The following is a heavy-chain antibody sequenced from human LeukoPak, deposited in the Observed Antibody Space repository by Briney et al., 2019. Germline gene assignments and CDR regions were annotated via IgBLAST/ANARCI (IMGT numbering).Heavy chain of an antibody. CDR3: ASTRHGSYWGGFRTNIDAFDI. Sequence: SETLSLTCTVSGGSISSYYWSWIRQPAGKGLEWIGRIYTSGSTNYNPSLKSRVTISVDTSKNQFSLKLSSVTAADTAVYYCASTRHGSYWGGFRTNIDAFDIWGQGTMVTVSS. D-gene: IGHD1-26*01. J-gene: IGHJ3*02. CDR2: IYTSGST. V-gene: IGHV4-4*07. CDR1: GGSISSYY.